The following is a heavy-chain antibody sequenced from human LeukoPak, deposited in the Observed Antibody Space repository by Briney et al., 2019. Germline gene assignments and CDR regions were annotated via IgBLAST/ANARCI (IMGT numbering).Heavy chain of an antibody. CDR1: GGSLXSLY. CDR3: ARGDFDWLVAFDY. CDR2: ISNRGRS. V-gene: IGHV4-59*01. D-gene: IGHD3-9*01. J-gene: IGHJ4*02. Sequence: TLSLTCRVXGGSLXSLYWSWIRQSPGKGVEWLGYISNRGRSIYNPSLRSGGAISGDTCKKQLSLKLASVTAADSAVYYCARGDFDWLVAFDYWGQGTLVAVSA.